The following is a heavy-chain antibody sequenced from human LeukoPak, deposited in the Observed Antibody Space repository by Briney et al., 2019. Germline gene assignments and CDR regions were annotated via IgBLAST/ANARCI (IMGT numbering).Heavy chain of an antibody. D-gene: IGHD1-26*01. Sequence: GGSLRLSCAASGFTFSSNYMSWVRQAPGKGLEWVSLIYTGGSSYYADSVKGRFTISRDDSRNTLYLQMNSLRGDDTAVYYCAKDVGKWESLHFFDYWGQGTLVTVSS. CDR3: AKDVGKWESLHFFDY. V-gene: IGHV3-53*01. CDR2: IYTGGSS. CDR1: GFTFSSNY. J-gene: IGHJ4*02.